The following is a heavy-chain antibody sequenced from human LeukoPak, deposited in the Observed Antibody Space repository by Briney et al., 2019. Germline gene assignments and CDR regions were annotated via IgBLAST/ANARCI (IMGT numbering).Heavy chain of an antibody. D-gene: IGHD4-17*01. CDR2: IYPGDSDT. CDR1: GSSFTTYW. CDR3: ARRVGGDYYFDY. Sequence: TGESLKISCKGTGSSFTTYWIAWVRQLPGKGLEWMGIIYPGDSDTRYSPSFQGQVTISADKSIITAYLQLSSLKASDTAMYYCARRVGGDYYFDYWGQGTLVTVSS. V-gene: IGHV5-51*01. J-gene: IGHJ4*02.